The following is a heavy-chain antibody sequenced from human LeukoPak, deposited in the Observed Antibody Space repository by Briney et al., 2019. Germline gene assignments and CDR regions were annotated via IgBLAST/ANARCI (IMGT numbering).Heavy chain of an antibody. Sequence: ASVKVSCKASGYTFTDYYIHWVRQAPGQGFEWMGWINPNTGGTNYAQKFQGRVTMTRDTSISTAYMDLNRLRSDDTAAYYCARNYGSVSHMFDPWGQGTLVTVSS. J-gene: IGHJ5*02. CDR3: ARNYGSVSHMFDP. CDR2: INPNTGGT. D-gene: IGHD3-10*01. CDR1: GYTFTDYY. V-gene: IGHV1-2*02.